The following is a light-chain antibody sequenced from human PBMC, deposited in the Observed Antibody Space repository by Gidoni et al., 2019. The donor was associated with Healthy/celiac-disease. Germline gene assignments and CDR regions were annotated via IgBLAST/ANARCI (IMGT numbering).Light chain of an antibody. CDR2: RNN. CDR3: AAWDDSLSGRV. CDR1: SSNIGSNY. J-gene: IGLJ3*02. V-gene: IGLV1-47*01. Sequence: QSVLTQPPSASGTPGPRVTISCSGSSSNIGSNYVYWYQQLPGRAPKLLIDRNNQRPSGVPDRFSGSKAGTSASLAISGLRSEDEADYYCAAWDDSLSGRVFGGGTKLTVL.